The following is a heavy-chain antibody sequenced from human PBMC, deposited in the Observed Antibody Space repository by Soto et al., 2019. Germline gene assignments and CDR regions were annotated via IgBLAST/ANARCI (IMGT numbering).Heavy chain of an antibody. CDR3: ARGGRLYYYYRMDV. Sequence: GGSLRLSCAASGFTFSSYAMHWVRQAPGKGLEWVAVISYDGSNKYYADSVKGRFTISRDNSKNTLYLQMNSLRAEDTAVYYCARGGRLYYYYRMDVWGQGTTVTVSS. J-gene: IGHJ6*02. CDR2: ISYDGSNK. CDR1: GFTFSSYA. V-gene: IGHV3-30-3*01. D-gene: IGHD6-25*01.